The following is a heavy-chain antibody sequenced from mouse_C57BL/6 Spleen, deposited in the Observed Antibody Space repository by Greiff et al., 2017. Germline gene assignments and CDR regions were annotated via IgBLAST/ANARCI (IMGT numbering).Heavy chain of an antibody. D-gene: IGHD1-1*01. CDR1: GFTFSDYY. Sequence: EVKVEESGGGLVQPGGSLKLSCAASGFTFSDYYMYWVRQTPEKRLEWVAYISNGGGSTYYPDTVKGRFTISRDNAKNTLYLQMSRLKSEDTAMYYCARHGPDYYGSSYWYFDVWGTGTTVTVSS. CDR3: ARHGPDYYGSSYWYFDV. V-gene: IGHV5-12*01. CDR2: ISNGGGST. J-gene: IGHJ1*03.